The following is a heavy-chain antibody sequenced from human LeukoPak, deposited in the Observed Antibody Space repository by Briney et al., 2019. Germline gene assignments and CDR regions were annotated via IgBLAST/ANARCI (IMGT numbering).Heavy chain of an antibody. CDR1: GFTFDDYW. V-gene: IGHV3-7*01. CDR3: ARGGQRSSSWLS. D-gene: IGHD6-13*01. Sequence: GGSLRLSCGASGFTFDDYWMSWVRQAPGKGLEWVANIKQDGSEKYYVDSVKGRFTISRDNAKNSLYLQMNSLRAEDTAVYYCARGGQRSSSWLSWGQGTLVTVSS. CDR2: IKQDGSEK. J-gene: IGHJ4*02.